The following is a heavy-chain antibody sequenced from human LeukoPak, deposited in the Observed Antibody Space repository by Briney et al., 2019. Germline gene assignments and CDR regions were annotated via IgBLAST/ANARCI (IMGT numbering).Heavy chain of an antibody. Sequence: GGSLRLSCAASGFTFSDYYMSWIRQAPGKGLEWVSYISSSGSTIYYADSVKGRFTISRDNAKNSLYLQMNSLRAEDTAVYYCARDPYCSSTSCYYHAFDIWGQGTMVTVSS. V-gene: IGHV3-11*01. D-gene: IGHD2-2*01. J-gene: IGHJ3*02. CDR1: GFTFSDYY. CDR2: ISSSGSTI. CDR3: ARDPYCSSTSCYYHAFDI.